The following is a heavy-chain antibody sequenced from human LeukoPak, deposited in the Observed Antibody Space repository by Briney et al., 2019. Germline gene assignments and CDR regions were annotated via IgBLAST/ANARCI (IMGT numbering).Heavy chain of an antibody. CDR2: MNPNSGNT. V-gene: IGHV1-8*01. J-gene: IGHJ6*03. Sequence: GASVKVSCKASGYTFTSYDINWVRQATGQGLERMGWMNPNSGNTGYAQKFQGRVTMTRNTSISTAYMELSSLRSEDTAVYYCARGLDSSSWYGYYYYYMDVWGKGTTVTVS. D-gene: IGHD6-13*01. CDR1: GYTFTSYD. CDR3: ARGLDSSSWYGYYYYYMDV.